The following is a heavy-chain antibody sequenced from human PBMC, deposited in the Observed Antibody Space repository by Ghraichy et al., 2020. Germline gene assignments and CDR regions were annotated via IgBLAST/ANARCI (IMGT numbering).Heavy chain of an antibody. J-gene: IGHJ4*02. CDR3: VRLLNGYGEN. Sequence: LSLTCAASGFSFTTYSMKWVRQTPGRGLEWVSSIDWNSSQMYYRDSVRGRFTISRDNAKNSLYLQMNSLRAEDTAIYYCVRLLNGYGENWDQGTLVTVSS. CDR1: GFSFTTYS. V-gene: IGHV3-21*04. D-gene: IGHD5-18*01. CDR2: IDWNSSQM.